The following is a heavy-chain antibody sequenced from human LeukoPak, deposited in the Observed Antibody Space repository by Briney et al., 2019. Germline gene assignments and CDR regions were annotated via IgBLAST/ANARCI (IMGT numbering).Heavy chain of an antibody. CDR2: IIPILGIA. V-gene: IGHV1-69*04. CDR1: GGTFSSYA. CDR3: ARIISEDYFDY. J-gene: IGHJ4*02. D-gene: IGHD3-10*01. Sequence: ASVKVSCKASGGTFSSYAISWVRQAPGQGLEWMGRIIPILGIANYAQKFQGRVTMTRDTSTSTVYMELSSLRSEDTAVYYCARIISEDYFDYWGQGTLVTVSS.